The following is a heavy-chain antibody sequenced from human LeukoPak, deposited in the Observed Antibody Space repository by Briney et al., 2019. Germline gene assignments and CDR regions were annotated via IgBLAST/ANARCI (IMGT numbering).Heavy chain of an antibody. V-gene: IGHV3-7*03. Sequence: GGSLRLSCVVSGFPFSNSWMYWVRQAPGKGLEGVANIKKDGSGISYVDSAKGRFIISRDNTRNSLYLQMNSLTVEDTAVYFCAGGNAMDVWGKGTAVTVSS. J-gene: IGHJ6*04. CDR3: AGGNAMDV. CDR1: GFPFSNSW. CDR2: IKKDGSGI.